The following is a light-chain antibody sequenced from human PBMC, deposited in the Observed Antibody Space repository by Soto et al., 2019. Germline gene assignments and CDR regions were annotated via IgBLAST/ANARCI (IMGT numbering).Light chain of an antibody. J-gene: IGLJ3*02. CDR1: SGHSSYI. CDR3: ETWDINTRV. Sequence: QSVLTQSSSASASLGSSVKLTCTLSSGHSSYIIAWHQQQPGKAPQYLMKLERSGSYNKGSGVPDRFSGSSSGADRYLTISNLQSEDEADYYCETWDINTRVFGGGTKVTVL. CDR2: LERSGSY. V-gene: IGLV4-60*03.